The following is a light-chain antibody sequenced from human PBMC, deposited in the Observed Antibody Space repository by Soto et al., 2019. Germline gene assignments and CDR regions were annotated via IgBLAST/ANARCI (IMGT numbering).Light chain of an antibody. CDR3: QSHDSKLDSVV. V-gene: IGLV1-40*01. CDR2: GNT. Sequence: QSVLTQPTSVSGAPGQTVTISCTGSSSNIGANYDVNWYQQLPGTAPKVLIYGNTNRPSGVPDRFSASKSGTSASLGIAGLQAEDGADYYCQSHDSKLDSVVFGGGTKVTVL. CDR1: SSNIGANYD. J-gene: IGLJ2*01.